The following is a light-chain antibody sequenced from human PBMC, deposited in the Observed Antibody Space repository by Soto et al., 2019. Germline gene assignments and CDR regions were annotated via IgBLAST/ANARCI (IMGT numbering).Light chain of an antibody. CDR2: DAS. Sequence: AIQLTQSPSSLSASVGDRVTITCRASQGISTALAWYQQRPGKAPKLLIYDASNLQGGVPSRFSGSGSATAFTLTITSLQREDFASYYCQQFHNYPLSFGGGTKVDIK. V-gene: IGKV1D-13*01. CDR1: QGISTA. CDR3: QQFHNYPLS. J-gene: IGKJ4*01.